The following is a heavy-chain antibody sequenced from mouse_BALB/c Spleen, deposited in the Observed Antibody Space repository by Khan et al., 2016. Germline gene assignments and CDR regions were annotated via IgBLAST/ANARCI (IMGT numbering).Heavy chain of an antibody. CDR1: GYTFSNYG. V-gene: IGHV9-3*02. Sequence: QIQLVQSGPELKKPGETVKISCKASGYTFSNYGINWVTQAPGKGLKWMGWIKTNTEESTFAEEFKGRFAFTSETSASTAYMQINNLQNEDAATYFCAIYGSSAYFDSWGRGTTLTVSA. CDR2: IKTNTEES. CDR3: AIYGSSAYFDS. D-gene: IGHD1-1*01. J-gene: IGHJ2*01.